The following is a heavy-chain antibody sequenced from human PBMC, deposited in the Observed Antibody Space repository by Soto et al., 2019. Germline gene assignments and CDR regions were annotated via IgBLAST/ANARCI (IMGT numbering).Heavy chain of an antibody. CDR3: ANGRYCSGGGSYGLPYYYGMDV. CDR2: ISGSGAGT. Sequence: EVHLLESGGGLVQPGGSLRLSCAASGFPFSSYAMSWVRQAPGKGLEWVSGISGSGAGTYYADSVQGRFTISRDNSENTLYLEMNSLRAEDTAVYYCANGRYCSGGGSYGLPYYYGMDVWGQGTTVTVSS. CDR1: GFPFSSYA. D-gene: IGHD2-15*01. J-gene: IGHJ6*02. V-gene: IGHV3-23*01.